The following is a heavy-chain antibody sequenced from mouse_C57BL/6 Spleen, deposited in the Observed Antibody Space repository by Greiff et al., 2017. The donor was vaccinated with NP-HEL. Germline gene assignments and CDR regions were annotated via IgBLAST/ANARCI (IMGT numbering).Heavy chain of an antibody. CDR3: AREGLWSYYFDY. CDR2: ISSGGSYT. D-gene: IGHD1-1*02. CDR1: GFTFSSYG. Sequence: EVKLVESGGDLVKPGGSLKLSCAASGFTFSSYGMSWVRQTPDKRLEWVATISSGGSYTYYPDSVKGRFTISRDNAKNTLYLQMSSLKSEDTAMYYCAREGLWSYYFDYWGQGTTLTVSS. V-gene: IGHV5-6*02. J-gene: IGHJ2*01.